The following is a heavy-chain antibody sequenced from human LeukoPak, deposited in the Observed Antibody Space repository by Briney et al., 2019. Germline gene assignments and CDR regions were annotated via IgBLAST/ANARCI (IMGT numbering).Heavy chain of an antibody. Sequence: GGSLRLLCAASGFLVSNNFMSWVRQAPGKGLEWVSVQYRGGSRDYADSVKGRFTISRDNSKNTLYLQMDCLRVEDTAIYYCAREGVYNSPFDSWGRGTLVTVSS. CDR1: GFLVSNNF. CDR3: AREGVYNSPFDS. V-gene: IGHV3-53*01. J-gene: IGHJ4*02. CDR2: QYRGGSR. D-gene: IGHD1-1*01.